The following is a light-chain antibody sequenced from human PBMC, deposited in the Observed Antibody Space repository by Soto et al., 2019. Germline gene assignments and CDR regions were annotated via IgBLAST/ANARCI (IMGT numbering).Light chain of an antibody. CDR3: QHRYNTHPT. CDR2: SAS. Sequence: VHMTQSPSSFSASVGDRVTITCRVSQNIINFLNWYQQRPGKAPNLLIYSASSLHNGVLSRFSGSRSGTELTITIISLQQEEDATYYCQHRYNTHPTFGEGTKVDIK. CDR1: QNIINF. V-gene: IGKV1-39*01. J-gene: IGKJ4*01.